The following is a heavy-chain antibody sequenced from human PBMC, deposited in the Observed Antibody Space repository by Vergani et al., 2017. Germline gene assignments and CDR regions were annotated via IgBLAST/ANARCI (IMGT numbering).Heavy chain of an antibody. Sequence: QLQLQESGPGLVKPSETLSLTCTVSGGSISSSSYYWGWIRQPPGKGLEWIGSIYYSGSTYYNPSLKSRVTISVDTSKNQFSLKLSSVTAADTAVYYCARDATPGDYYYYYMDVWGKGTTVTVSS. CDR1: GGSISSSSYY. J-gene: IGHJ6*03. CDR2: IYYSGST. D-gene: IGHD3-10*01. V-gene: IGHV4-39*07. CDR3: ARDATPGDYYYYYMDV.